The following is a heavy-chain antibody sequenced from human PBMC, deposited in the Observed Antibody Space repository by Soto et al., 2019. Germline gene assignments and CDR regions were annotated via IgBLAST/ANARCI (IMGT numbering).Heavy chain of an antibody. Sequence: PSETLSLTCTVSGCSLSSGSYWAWIRQPPWKGPEWIASIYHGGTTFYNPSLKSRITISVDTSNNQFSLKLTSVTAADTAVYYCARVHVMVVAGSTFDYWGHGTLVTVSS. D-gene: IGHD6-19*01. CDR1: GCSLSSGSY. CDR2: IYHGGTT. J-gene: IGHJ4*01. CDR3: ARVHVMVVAGSTFDY. V-gene: IGHV4-38-2*02.